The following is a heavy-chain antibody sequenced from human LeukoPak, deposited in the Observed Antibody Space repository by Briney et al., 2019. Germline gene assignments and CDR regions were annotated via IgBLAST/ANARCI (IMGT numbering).Heavy chain of an antibody. CDR1: GDSVSSNSVA. CDR2: TYYTSKWNT. J-gene: IGHJ3*01. D-gene: IGHD6-25*01. Sequence: SQTLSLTCAISGDSVSSNSVAWNWIRQSPSRGLEWLGRTYYTSKWNTDYAVSVKSRIVVNPDTSKNQFSLQLNSVTSEDTAVYYCARGRASAFDVWGQGTMVTVSS. V-gene: IGHV6-1*01. CDR3: ARGRASAFDV.